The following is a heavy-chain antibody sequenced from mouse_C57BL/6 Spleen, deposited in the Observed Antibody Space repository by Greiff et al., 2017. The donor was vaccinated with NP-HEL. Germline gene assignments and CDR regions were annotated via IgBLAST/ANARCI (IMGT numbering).Heavy chain of an antibody. J-gene: IGHJ2*01. V-gene: IGHV1-63*01. Sequence: QVQLQQSGAELVRPGTSVKMSCKASGYTFTNYWIGWAKQRPGHGLEWIGDIYPGGGYTNYNEKFKGKATLTADKSSSTAYMQFSSLTSEDSAIYYCARGGPGSRRYFDYWGQGTTLTVSS. CDR3: ARGGPGSRRYFDY. D-gene: IGHD1-1*01. CDR2: IYPGGGYT. CDR1: GYTFTNYW.